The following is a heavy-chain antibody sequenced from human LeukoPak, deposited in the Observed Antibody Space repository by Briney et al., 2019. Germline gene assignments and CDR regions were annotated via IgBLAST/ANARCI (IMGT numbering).Heavy chain of an antibody. CDR3: ARVFDSGSQAYFYYMDV. D-gene: IGHD3-10*01. Sequence: SETLSLTCAVYGGSFSGYYWSWIRQPPGKGLEWIGEINHSGSTSYNPSLKSRVTMSVDTSKNQFSLKVSSVTAADTAVYYCARVFDSGSQAYFYYMDVWGKGTTVTISS. J-gene: IGHJ6*03. CDR1: GGSFSGYY. V-gene: IGHV4-34*01. CDR2: INHSGST.